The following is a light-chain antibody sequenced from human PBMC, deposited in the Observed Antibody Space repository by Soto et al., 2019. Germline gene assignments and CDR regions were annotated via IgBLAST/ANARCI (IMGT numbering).Light chain of an antibody. V-gene: IGKV3-20*01. CDR3: QQYGSAPET. CDR1: QSVSSSY. Sequence: EIELTRSPATLSLAPGERATLSCRASQSVSSSYLAWYQQKPGQAPRLLIYGASSRATGIPDRFSGSGSGTDFTLTISRLEPEDFAVYYCQQYGSAPETFGQGTKVDIK. J-gene: IGKJ1*01. CDR2: GAS.